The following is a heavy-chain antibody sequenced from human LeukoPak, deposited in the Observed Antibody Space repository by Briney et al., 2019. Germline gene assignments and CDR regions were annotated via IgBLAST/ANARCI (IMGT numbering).Heavy chain of an antibody. CDR1: GFTFSSYW. CDR3: ATGQGHGMDV. Sequence: GGTLRLSCAASGFTFSSYWMHWVRQAPGKGLGWVSRINSDGSSTIYADSVKGRFTISRDNAKTTLYLQMNSLRAEDTAVYYCATGQGHGMDVWGQGTTVTVSS. V-gene: IGHV3-74*01. D-gene: IGHD1-14*01. J-gene: IGHJ6*02. CDR2: INSDGSST.